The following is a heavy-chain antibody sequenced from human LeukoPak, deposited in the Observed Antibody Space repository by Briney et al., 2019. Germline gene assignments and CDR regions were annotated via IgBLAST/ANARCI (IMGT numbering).Heavy chain of an antibody. CDR3: ARRDSSGYYSY. Sequence: PSETLSLTCTVSGGSISSSSYYWGWIRQPPGKGLEWIGSIYYSGSTYYNPSLKSRVTISVDTSKNQFSLKLSSVTAADTAVYYCARRDSSGYYSYWGQGTPVTVSS. D-gene: IGHD3-22*01. CDR2: IYYSGST. J-gene: IGHJ4*02. CDR1: GGSISSSSYY. V-gene: IGHV4-39*07.